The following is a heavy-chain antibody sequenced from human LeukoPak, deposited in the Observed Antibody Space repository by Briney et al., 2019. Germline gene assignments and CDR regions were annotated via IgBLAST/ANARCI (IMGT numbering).Heavy chain of an antibody. CDR1: GDAITSDKYY. CDR2: IHHSGST. CDR3: AREATDCSSTSCLNWFDP. D-gene: IGHD2-2*01. Sequence: SETLSLTCTVSGDAITSDKYYWGWIRQPPGKGLEWIGNIHHSGSTYYSPSLKSRVTISVDRSKNRFSLKLSSVTAADTAVYYCAREATDCSSTSCLNWFDPWGQGTLVTVSS. V-gene: IGHV4-39*07. J-gene: IGHJ5*02.